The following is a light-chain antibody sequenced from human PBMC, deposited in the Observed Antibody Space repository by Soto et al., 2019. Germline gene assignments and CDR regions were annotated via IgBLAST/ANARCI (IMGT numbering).Light chain of an antibody. J-gene: IGKJ4*01. CDR2: GAS. Sequence: EIVVTQSPGTLSLSPGERATLSCRASQSISSNFFAWYQQKPGQAPRRLIYGASSRATGIPDRFSGSGSGTDFTLTISRLEPEDFAVYYCQQYARSPVTFGGGTKVEIK. CDR3: QQYARSPVT. V-gene: IGKV3-20*01. CDR1: QSISSNF.